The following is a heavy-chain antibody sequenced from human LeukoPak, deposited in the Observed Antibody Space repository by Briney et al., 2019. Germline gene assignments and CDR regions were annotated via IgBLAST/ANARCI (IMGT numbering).Heavy chain of an antibody. CDR2: INPNSGGT. CDR1: GYTFTGYY. CDR3: ARGRTYYDSTGPVVY. Sequence: ASVKVSCKASGYTFTGYYMYWVRQAPGQGLEWMGWINPNSGGTNYAQKFQGRVTMTRDTSISTDYMELSGLRSDDTAVYYCARGRTYYDSTGPVVYCGQGTLVTVSS. J-gene: IGHJ4*02. D-gene: IGHD3-22*01. V-gene: IGHV1-2*02.